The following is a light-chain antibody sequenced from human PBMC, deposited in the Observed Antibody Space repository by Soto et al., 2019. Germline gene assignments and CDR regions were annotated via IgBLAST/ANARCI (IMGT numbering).Light chain of an antibody. J-gene: IGLJ1*01. Sequence: QSALTQPASVSGSPGQSIAISCTGSSSDVGIYNYVSWYRQHPGKVPKLIIYEVTNRPSGVSNRFSGSKSGNTASLTISGLQAEDEADYYCSLYTSENAYVFGTGTKV. CDR2: EVT. V-gene: IGLV2-14*01. CDR1: SSDVGIYNY. CDR3: SLYTSENAYV.